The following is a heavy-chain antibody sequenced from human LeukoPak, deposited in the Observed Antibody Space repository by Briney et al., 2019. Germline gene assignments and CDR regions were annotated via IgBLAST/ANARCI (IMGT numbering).Heavy chain of an antibody. CDR3: AKDIYGDY. D-gene: IGHD3-16*01. CDR2: INPDDKST. V-gene: IGHV3-74*01. Sequence: PGGSLRLSCAASGFTFSKYWLHWVRQPPGRGLVWLARINPDDKSTSYADSVKGRFTISIDDAKETLFLQMNSLTAEDTAVYYCAKDIYGDYWGQGTVVTVAS. J-gene: IGHJ4*02. CDR1: GFTFSKYW.